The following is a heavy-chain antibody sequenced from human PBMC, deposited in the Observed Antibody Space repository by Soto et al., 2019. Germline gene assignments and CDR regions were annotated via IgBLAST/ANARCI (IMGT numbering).Heavy chain of an antibody. D-gene: IGHD3-3*01. V-gene: IGHV1-18*01. CDR1: GYTFTSYG. J-gene: IGHJ6*02. CDR3: ARSTITIFGVVIAPYYYYGMDV. Sequence: ASVKVSCKASGYTFTSYGISWVRQAPGQGLEWMGWISAYNGNTNYAQKLQGRVTMTTDTSTSTAYMELRSLRSDDTAVYYCARSTITIFGVVIAPYYYYGMDVWGQGTTVTVSS. CDR2: ISAYNGNT.